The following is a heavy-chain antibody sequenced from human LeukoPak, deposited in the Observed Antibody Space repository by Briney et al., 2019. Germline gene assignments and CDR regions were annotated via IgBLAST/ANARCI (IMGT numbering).Heavy chain of an antibody. Sequence: PSETLSLTCTVSGGSISSYYWNWIRQSPGRGLEWIGYIYYSGSTKYNPSLKSRVTISVDTSKNQFSLKLISVTAADTAVYYCAREYWGFMIERYFDYWGQGTLVTVSS. V-gene: IGHV4-59*01. CDR3: AREYWGFMIERYFDY. CDR1: GGSISSYY. CDR2: IYYSGST. D-gene: IGHD3-10*01. J-gene: IGHJ4*02.